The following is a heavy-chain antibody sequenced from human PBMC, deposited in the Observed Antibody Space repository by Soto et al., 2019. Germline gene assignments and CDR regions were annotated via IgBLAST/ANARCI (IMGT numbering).Heavy chain of an antibody. J-gene: IGHJ6*02. D-gene: IGHD2-2*01. CDR3: ARLGVHCSSSSCFGFYVMDV. V-gene: IGHV4-39*01. CDR2: FYYSENT. CDR1: GGSITSSSYS. Sequence: PSETLSLTCAVSGGSITSSSYSWGWVRQPPGKGLEWIATFYYSENTHYNPSLESRVTISVDTSKNQFSLKLSSVTAADTAVYYCARLGVHCSSSSCFGFYVMDVWGQGTTVTVSS.